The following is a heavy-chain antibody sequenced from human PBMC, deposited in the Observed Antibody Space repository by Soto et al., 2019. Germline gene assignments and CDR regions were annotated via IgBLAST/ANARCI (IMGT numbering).Heavy chain of an antibody. CDR2: ISNSGGTT. CDR1: RFTFSSYA. D-gene: IGHD2-21*02. J-gene: IGHJ4*02. V-gene: IGHV3-23*01. CDR3: ASLLRVTATHLDY. Sequence: EVQLLESGGGLVQPGGSLRLSCAASRFTFSSYAMSWVRQAPGKGLECVSVISNSGGTTYYVDSVKGRFTISRDNSKNTLYLQINSLRVDDTAVYYCASLLRVTATHLDYWGQGTLVTVSS.